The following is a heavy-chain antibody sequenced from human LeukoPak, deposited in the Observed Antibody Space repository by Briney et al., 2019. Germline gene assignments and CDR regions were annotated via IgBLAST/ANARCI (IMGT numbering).Heavy chain of an antibody. CDR1: GYTFTGYY. J-gene: IGHJ4*02. CDR3: ARDSGGTTYYYDSSGKIDY. V-gene: IGHV1-2*02. Sequence: ASVTVSFKASGYTFTGYYMHWVRQAPGQGLEWMGWINPNSGGTNYAQKFQGRVTMTRDTSISTAYMELSRLRSDDTAVYYCARDSGGTTYYYDSSGKIDYWGQGTLVTVSS. D-gene: IGHD3-22*01. CDR2: INPNSGGT.